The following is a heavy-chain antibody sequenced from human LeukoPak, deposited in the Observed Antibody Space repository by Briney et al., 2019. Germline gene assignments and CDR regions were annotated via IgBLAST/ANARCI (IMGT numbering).Heavy chain of an antibody. J-gene: IGHJ4*02. D-gene: IGHD1-26*01. CDR3: ARAVGPFDY. V-gene: IGHV3-33*01. CDR2: IWFDGSNK. Sequence: GGSLRLSCAASGFSFSTYGMHWVRQAPGKGLDWVAFIWFDGSNKYYADSVKGRFTISRDNSKDTLYLQMNSLRAEDTAVYYCARAVGPFDYWGQGTLVTVSS. CDR1: GFSFSTYG.